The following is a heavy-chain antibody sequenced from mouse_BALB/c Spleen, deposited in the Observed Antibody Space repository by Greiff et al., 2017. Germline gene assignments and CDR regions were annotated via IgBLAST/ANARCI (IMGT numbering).Heavy chain of an antibody. V-gene: IGHV14-1*02. D-gene: IGHD3-1*01. CDR2: IDPENGNT. Sequence: VQLQQSGAELVRPGALVKLSCKASGFNIKDYYMHWVKQRPEQGLEWIGWIDPENGNTIYDPKFQGKASITADTSSNTAYLQLSSLTSEDTAVYYCARGAPIYYFDYWGQGTTLTVSS. J-gene: IGHJ2*01. CDR3: ARGAPIYYFDY. CDR1: GFNIKDYY.